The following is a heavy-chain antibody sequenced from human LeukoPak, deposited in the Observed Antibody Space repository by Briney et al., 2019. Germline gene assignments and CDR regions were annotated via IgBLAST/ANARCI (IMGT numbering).Heavy chain of an antibody. CDR3: ARGGHDYGDYSP. J-gene: IGHJ5*02. V-gene: IGHV1-46*01. CDR2: INSSGGST. D-gene: IGHD4-17*01. CDR1: GYTFTSYY. Sequence: ASVKVSCKASGYTFTSYYIHWVRQAPGQGLEWMGIINSSGGSTSYAQKFQGRVTMTRDTSTSIVYMELSSLRSEDTAVYYCARGGHDYGDYSPWGQGTLVTVSS.